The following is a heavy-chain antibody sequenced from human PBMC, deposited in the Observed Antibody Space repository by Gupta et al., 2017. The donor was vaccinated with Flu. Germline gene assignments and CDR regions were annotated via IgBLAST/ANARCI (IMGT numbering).Heavy chain of an antibody. J-gene: IGHJ6*03. V-gene: IGHV3-15*01. Sequence: EVQLEESGGGLVKPGGSLRVSCAASGSRSTNAWVSWVRQAPGKGLEWVGRIKTTADGGTTDYAAPVKGRFTISRDDSKHTLYLNMNYLKTEDTAVYFCTTETYSGDSYYYYYMDVWGKGTTVTVSS. D-gene: IGHD1-26*01. CDR1: GSRSTNAW. CDR3: TTETYSGDSYYYYYMDV. CDR2: IKTTADGGTT.